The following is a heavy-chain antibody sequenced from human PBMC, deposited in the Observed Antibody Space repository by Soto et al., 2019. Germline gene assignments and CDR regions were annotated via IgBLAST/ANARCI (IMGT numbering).Heavy chain of an antibody. CDR2: INHSGST. J-gene: IGHJ4*02. V-gene: IGHV4-34*01. CDR1: GGSFSGYY. Sequence: SETLSLTCAVYGGSFSGYYWSWIRQPPGKGLEWIGEINHSGSTNYNPSLKSRVTISVDTSKDQFSLKLSSVTAADTAVYYCARVMGRVYSYPRVYYFDYWGQGTLVTVSS. CDR3: ARVMGRVYSYPRVYYFDY. D-gene: IGHD5-18*01.